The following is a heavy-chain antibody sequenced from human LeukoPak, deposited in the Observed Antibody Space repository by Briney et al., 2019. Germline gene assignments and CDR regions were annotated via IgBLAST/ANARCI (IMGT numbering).Heavy chain of an antibody. CDR1: GLTFSSNY. D-gene: IGHD4-17*01. CDR2: IYNNGNT. V-gene: IGHV3-53*01. CDR3: ARVGGDQVGY. J-gene: IGHJ4*02. Sequence: GGSLRLSCAASGLTFSSNYMSGVRQAPGKGLEWVSVIYNNGNTHYADSVKGRFTISRDNSKNTLYLQMNSLRVEDTAVYHCARVGGDQVGYWGQGTLVTVSS.